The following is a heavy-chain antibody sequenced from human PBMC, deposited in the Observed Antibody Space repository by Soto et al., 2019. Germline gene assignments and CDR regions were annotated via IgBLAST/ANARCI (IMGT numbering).Heavy chain of an antibody. CDR3: ARGEGGPRWGSIDY. J-gene: IGHJ4*02. CDR2: INPNSGGT. V-gene: IGHV1-2*04. D-gene: IGHD2-21*01. Sequence: GASVKLSSKASGYTFTCYYMHWVRQAPGQGLEWMGWINPNSGGTNYAQKFQGWVTMTRDTSISTAYMELSRLRSDDTAVYYCARGEGGPRWGSIDYWGQGTLVTVSS. CDR1: GYTFTCYY.